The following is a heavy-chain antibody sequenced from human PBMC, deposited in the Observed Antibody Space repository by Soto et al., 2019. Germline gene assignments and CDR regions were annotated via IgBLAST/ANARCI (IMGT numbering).Heavy chain of an antibody. CDR2: IWYDGSNK. D-gene: IGHD6-19*01. J-gene: IGHJ4*02. CDR3: ARDRSSGWLDY. Sequence: QVQLVESGGGVVQSGRSLRLSCAASGFTFSSYGMHWVRQAPGKGLEWVAVIWYDGSNKDYADSVKGRFTISRDNSKNMLYLQMNSLRAEDTAVYYCARDRSSGWLDYWGQGTLVTVSS. CDR1: GFTFSSYG. V-gene: IGHV3-33*01.